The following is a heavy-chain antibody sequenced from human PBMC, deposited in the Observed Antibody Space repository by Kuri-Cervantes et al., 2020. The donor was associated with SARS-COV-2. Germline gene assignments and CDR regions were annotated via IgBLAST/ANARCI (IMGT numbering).Heavy chain of an antibody. J-gene: IGHJ4*02. D-gene: IGHD6-6*01. CDR2: INPNSGGT. Sequence: ASVKVSCKASGYTFTGYYMHWVRQAPGQGLEWMGWINPNSGGTNYAQKFQGRVTMTRDTSISTAHMELSRLRSDDTAVYYCARGLGYSSSSHRGGSFDYWGQGTLVTVSS. V-gene: IGHV1-2*02. CDR3: ARGLGYSSSSHRGGSFDY. CDR1: GYTFTGYY.